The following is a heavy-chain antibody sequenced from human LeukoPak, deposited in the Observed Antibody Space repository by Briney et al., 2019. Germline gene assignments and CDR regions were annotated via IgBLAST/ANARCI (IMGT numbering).Heavy chain of an antibody. Sequence: ASVKVSCKASGYTFTSYAMHWVRQAPGQRLEWMGWINAGNGNTKYSQKFQGRVTITRDTSASTAYMELSSPRSEDTAVYYCARDGADIVVVPAAPAYFDYWGQGTLVTVSS. D-gene: IGHD2-2*01. CDR2: INAGNGNT. CDR1: GYTFTSYA. V-gene: IGHV1-3*01. CDR3: ARDGADIVVVPAAPAYFDY. J-gene: IGHJ4*02.